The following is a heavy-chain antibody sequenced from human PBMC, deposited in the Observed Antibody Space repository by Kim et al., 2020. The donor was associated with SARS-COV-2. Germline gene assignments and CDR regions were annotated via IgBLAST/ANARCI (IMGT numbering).Heavy chain of an antibody. J-gene: IGHJ4*02. CDR3: ARDPLTFGGVRPVDY. D-gene: IGHD3-16*01. Sequence: DSVRGRYTSPRDNPKNTLYLEMNSVRAEDTAVYYCARDPLTFGGVRPVDYWGQGTLVTVSS. V-gene: IGHV3-30*07.